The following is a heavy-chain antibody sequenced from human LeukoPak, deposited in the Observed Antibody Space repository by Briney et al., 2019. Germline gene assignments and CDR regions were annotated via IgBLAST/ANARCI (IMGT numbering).Heavy chain of an antibody. Sequence: PGGSLRLSCAASGFTFSSYAMHWVRQAPGKGLEWVAVISYDGSNEYYADSVKGRFTISRDNSKNTLYLQMNSLRAEDTAVYYCARVLGPYYDFWSGYSKGRYYYGMDVWGQGTTVTVSS. V-gene: IGHV3-30-3*01. CDR2: ISYDGSNE. CDR3: ARVLGPYYDFWSGYSKGRYYYGMDV. D-gene: IGHD3-3*01. CDR1: GFTFSSYA. J-gene: IGHJ6*02.